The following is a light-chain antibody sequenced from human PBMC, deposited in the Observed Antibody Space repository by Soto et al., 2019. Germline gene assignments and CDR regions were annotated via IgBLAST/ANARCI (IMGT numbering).Light chain of an antibody. CDR1: QSIGDY. Sequence: EKVMTPAPGPPSVSPGERATLSRRASQSIGDYLAWYQHKPAQAPRLLIYDASKRATGIPARFNGSGSGTDFTLTISTLEPEDFAVYYCQQRSSWLTFGGGTKVDIK. CDR2: DAS. J-gene: IGKJ4*01. CDR3: QQRSSWLT. V-gene: IGKV3-11*01.